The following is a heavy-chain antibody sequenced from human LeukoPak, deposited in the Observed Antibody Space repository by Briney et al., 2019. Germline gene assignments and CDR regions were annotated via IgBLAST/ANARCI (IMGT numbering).Heavy chain of an antibody. Sequence: GGSLRLSCAASGFTVSSNYMSWVRQAPGKGLEWVSSISSSSSYIYYADSVKGRFTISRDNAKNSLYLQMNSLRAADTAVYFCAREPNIAAAGTFDYGGQGTLVTVSA. CDR3: AREPNIAAAGTFDY. D-gene: IGHD6-13*01. J-gene: IGHJ4*02. V-gene: IGHV3-21*01. CDR1: GFTVSSNY. CDR2: ISSSSSYI.